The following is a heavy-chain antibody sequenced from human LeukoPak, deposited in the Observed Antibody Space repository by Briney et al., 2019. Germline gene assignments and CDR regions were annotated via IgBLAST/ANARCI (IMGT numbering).Heavy chain of an antibody. Sequence: SETLSLTCTVSGGSISGYYWSWIRQHPGKGLEWIGYIYYSGSTYYNPSLKSRVTISVDTSKNQFSLKLSSMTAADTAVYYCARVGNGYNYDYWGQGTLVTVSS. J-gene: IGHJ4*02. CDR2: IYYSGST. CDR3: ARVGNGYNYDY. CDR1: GGSISGYY. D-gene: IGHD5-24*01. V-gene: IGHV4-31*03.